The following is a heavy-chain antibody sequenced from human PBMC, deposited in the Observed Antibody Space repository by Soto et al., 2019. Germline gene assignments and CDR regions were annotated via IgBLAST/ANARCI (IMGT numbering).Heavy chain of an antibody. CDR1: GFTFSSYG. CDR2: IWYDGSNK. V-gene: IGHV3-33*01. Sequence: QVLLVESGGGVVQPGRSLRLSCAASGFTFSSYGMHWVRQAPGKGLEWVAVIWYDGSNKYYADSVKGRFTISRDNSKNTLYLQMNSLRAEDTAVYYCAREMGIAVAGTPFDYWGQGTLVTVSS. D-gene: IGHD6-19*01. J-gene: IGHJ4*02. CDR3: AREMGIAVAGTPFDY.